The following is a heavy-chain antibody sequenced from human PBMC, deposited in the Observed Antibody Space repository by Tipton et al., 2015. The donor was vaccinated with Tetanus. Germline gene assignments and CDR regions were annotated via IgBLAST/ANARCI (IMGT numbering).Heavy chain of an antibody. CDR2: ISGSADRT. CDR3: ARPIGHIDAFDI. J-gene: IGHJ3*02. D-gene: IGHD2-21*01. Sequence: SGFTFNNYAMTWVRQAPGKGLEWLSAISGSADRTYYADSVKGRFTISRDNSRNTLYLQMNSLRAEDTAVYYCARPIGHIDAFDIWGQGTMVTVSS. CDR1: GFTFNNYA. V-gene: IGHV3-23*01.